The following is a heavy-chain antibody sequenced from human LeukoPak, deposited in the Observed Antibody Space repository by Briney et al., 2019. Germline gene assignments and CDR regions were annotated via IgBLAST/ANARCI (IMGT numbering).Heavy chain of an antibody. D-gene: IGHD2-2*01. Sequence: GGSLRLSCAAYGLTFSNYWMSWVRQAPGKGLEWVANIKQDGSERYYVDSVKGRFTISRDNDKNSLYLQMNSLRAEDTAVYYCARALDSSSSRYQAFEYWGQGTLVTVSS. CDR1: GLTFSNYW. CDR3: ARALDSSSSRYQAFEY. CDR2: IKQDGSER. J-gene: IGHJ4*02. V-gene: IGHV3-7*01.